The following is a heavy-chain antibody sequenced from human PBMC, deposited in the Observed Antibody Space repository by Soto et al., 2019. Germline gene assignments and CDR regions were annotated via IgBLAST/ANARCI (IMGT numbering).Heavy chain of an antibody. CDR3: AKSWGEVITKSLVDY. CDR1: GFTFSSYA. D-gene: IGHD3-10*01. Sequence: GGSLRLSCAASGFTFSSYAMSWVRQAPGKGLEWVSAISGSGGSTYYADSVKGRFTISRDNSKNTLYLQMNSLRAEDTAVYYCAKSWGEVITKSLVDYWGQGTLVTVSS. V-gene: IGHV3-23*01. J-gene: IGHJ4*02. CDR2: ISGSGGST.